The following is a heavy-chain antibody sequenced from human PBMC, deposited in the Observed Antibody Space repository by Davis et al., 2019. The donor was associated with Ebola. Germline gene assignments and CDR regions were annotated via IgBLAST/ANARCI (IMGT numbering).Heavy chain of an antibody. D-gene: IGHD2-15*01. V-gene: IGHV3-33*01. CDR2: IWYDGSNK. CDR1: GFTFSSYG. Sequence: PGGSLRLSCAASGFTFSSYGMHWVRQAPGKGLEWVAVIWYDGSNKYYADSVKGRFTISRDNSKNMLYLQMNSLRAEDTAVYYCARGGYCSGRSCFWYYYYGMDVWGQGTTVTVSS. CDR3: ARGGYCSGRSCFWYYYYGMDV. J-gene: IGHJ6*02.